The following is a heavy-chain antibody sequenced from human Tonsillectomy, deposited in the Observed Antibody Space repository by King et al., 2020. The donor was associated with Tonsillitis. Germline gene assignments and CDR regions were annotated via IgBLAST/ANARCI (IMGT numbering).Heavy chain of an antibody. CDR3: AKVVSTAMVYYFDY. J-gene: IGHJ4*02. Sequence: VQLVESGGGLVQPGGSLRLSCAASGFTFSSSAMAWVRQAPGKGLEWVSGISGIGGSTYYADSVKGRFTISRDNSQNTLYLQMNILGAEDTALYYCAKVVSTAMVYYFDYWGQGTLVTVSS. CDR2: ISGIGGST. V-gene: IGHV3-23*04. D-gene: IGHD5-18*01. CDR1: GFTFSSSA.